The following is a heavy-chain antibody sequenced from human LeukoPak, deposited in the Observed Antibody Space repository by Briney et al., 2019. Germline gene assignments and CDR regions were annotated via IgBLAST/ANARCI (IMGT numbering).Heavy chain of an antibody. CDR1: GFSLSTSGVG. J-gene: IGHJ4*02. CDR2: IYWDDDK. V-gene: IGHV2-5*02. CDR3: AHAPGYYGSGSYFKNGQFDY. D-gene: IGHD3-10*01. Sequence: SGPTLVKPTQTLTLTCTFSGFSLSTSGVGVGWIRQPPGKALEWLALIYWDDDKRYNPSLKSRLTITKDTSKNQVVLTMTNMDPVDTATYYCAHAPGYYGSGSYFKNGQFDYWGQGTLVTVSS.